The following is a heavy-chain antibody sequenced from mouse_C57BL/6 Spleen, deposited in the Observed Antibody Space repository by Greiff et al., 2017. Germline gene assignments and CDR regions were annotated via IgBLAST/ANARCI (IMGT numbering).Heavy chain of an antibody. V-gene: IGHV14-4*01. CDR1: GFNIKDDY. D-gene: IGHD1-1*01. J-gene: IGHJ4*01. CDR2: IDPENGDT. CDR3: TTFTTVVAEAMDY. Sequence: VQLKESGAELVRPGASVKLSCTASGFNIKDDYMHWVKQRPEQGLEWIGWIDPENGDTEYASKFQGKATITADTSSNTAYLQLSSLTSEDTAVYYCTTFTTVVAEAMDYWGQGTSVTVSS.